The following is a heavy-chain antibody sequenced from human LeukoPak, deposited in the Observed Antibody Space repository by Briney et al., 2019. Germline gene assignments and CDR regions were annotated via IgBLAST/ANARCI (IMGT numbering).Heavy chain of an antibody. D-gene: IGHD1-1*01. CDR2: ISSSSSYI. CDR1: GFTFSSYG. V-gene: IGHV3-21*01. CDR3: ARDRTDHYYYYMDV. Sequence: GGSLRLSCAASGFTFSSYGMHWVRQAPGKGLEWVSSISSSSSYIYYADSVKGRFTISRDNAKNSLYLQMNSLRAEDTAVYYCARDRTDHYYYYMDVWGKGTTVTVSS. J-gene: IGHJ6*03.